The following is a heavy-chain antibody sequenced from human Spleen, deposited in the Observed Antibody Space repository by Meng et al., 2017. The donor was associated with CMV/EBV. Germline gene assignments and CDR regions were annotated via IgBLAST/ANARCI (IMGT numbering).Heavy chain of an antibody. V-gene: IGHV4-39*07. CDR3: ARVPMIAPDY. Sequence: ESLKISCTVAGDSIRGSSHYWGWIRQTPGKGLEWIGNIYYNGNTYHNPSLKSRVTISLHTSNNQFSLKLTSVTAADTAVYYCARVPMIAPDYWGHGTLVTVSS. D-gene: IGHD2-21*01. J-gene: IGHJ4*01. CDR2: IYYNGNT. CDR1: GDSIRGSSHY.